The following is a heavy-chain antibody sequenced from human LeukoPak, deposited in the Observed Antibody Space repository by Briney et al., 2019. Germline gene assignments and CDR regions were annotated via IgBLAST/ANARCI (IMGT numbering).Heavy chain of an antibody. CDR2: IRSKAYGGTT. J-gene: IGHJ5*02. CDR1: GFTFSSYG. CDR3: TRGGYKGNWFDP. D-gene: IGHD5-18*01. V-gene: IGHV3-49*04. Sequence: GRSLRLSCAASGFTFSSYGMHWVRQPPGKGLEWVGFIRSKAYGGTTEYAASVKDRFTISRDDSKSIAYLQMDSLKTEDTALYYCTRGGYKGNWFDPWGQGTLVTVSS.